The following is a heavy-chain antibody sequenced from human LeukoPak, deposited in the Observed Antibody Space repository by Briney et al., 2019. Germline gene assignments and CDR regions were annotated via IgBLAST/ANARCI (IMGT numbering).Heavy chain of an antibody. Sequence: SETLSLTCTVSGGSISSSSYSWGWIRQPPGKGLEWIGSIYYSGSTFYNPSLKSRVTISVDTSKNQFSLKLSSVTAADTAVYYCATYSTGFDIWGQGTVVTVSS. J-gene: IGHJ3*02. CDR2: IYYSGST. V-gene: IGHV4-39*01. CDR3: ATYSTGFDI. D-gene: IGHD6-19*01. CDR1: GGSISSSSYS.